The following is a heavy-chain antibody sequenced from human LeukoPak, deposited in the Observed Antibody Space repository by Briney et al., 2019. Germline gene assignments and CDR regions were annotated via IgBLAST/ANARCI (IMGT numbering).Heavy chain of an antibody. Sequence: GGSLRLSCAASGFTFSDYYMGWVRQAPGKGLEWVGRIRNKVNSYTTEYAASVKGRFTISGDESKNSVYLQMNSLRTQDTTIYYCTRDFAYASRGKPCYYAMNVWGLGTTVTVSS. J-gene: IGHJ6*02. CDR3: TRDFAYASRGKPCYYAMNV. CDR1: GFTFSDYY. D-gene: IGHD2-2*01. V-gene: IGHV3-72*01. CDR2: IRNKVNSYTT.